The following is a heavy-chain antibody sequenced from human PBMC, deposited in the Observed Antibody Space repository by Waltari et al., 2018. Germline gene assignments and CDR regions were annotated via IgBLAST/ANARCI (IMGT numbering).Heavy chain of an antibody. J-gene: IGHJ4*02. D-gene: IGHD1-1*01. CDR1: GFTFRNHW. V-gene: IGHV3-7*03. CDR3: ARLWNGPDS. Sequence: EVQLVESGGGLVQHGGSLRVSCAASGFTFRNHWMSWVRQPPGKGLEWVANIEPDGGEKNYVDSVKGRFTISRDNAQNSVHLQMNSLRPEDTAVYYCARLWNGPDSWGQGALVTVSS. CDR2: IEPDGGEK.